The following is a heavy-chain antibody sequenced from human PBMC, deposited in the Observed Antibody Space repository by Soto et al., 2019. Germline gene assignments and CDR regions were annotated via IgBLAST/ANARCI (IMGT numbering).Heavy chain of an antibody. D-gene: IGHD6-19*01. CDR2: INHSGTT. J-gene: IGHJ5*02. CDR1: GGSFSGYF. Sequence: PSETLSLTCAVYGGSFSGYFWNWIRQPPGKGLEWIGEINHSGTTNYNPSLKSRVSISVDTSKNQFSLKLSSVTAADTAVYYCALLGPIAVADNPGVNWFDPWGQGALVTVSS. CDR3: ALLGPIAVADNPGVNWFDP. V-gene: IGHV4-34*01.